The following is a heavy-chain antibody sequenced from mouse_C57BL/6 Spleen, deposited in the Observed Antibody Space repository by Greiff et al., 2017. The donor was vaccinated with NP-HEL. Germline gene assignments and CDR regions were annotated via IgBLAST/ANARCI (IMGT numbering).Heavy chain of an antibody. CDR2: IYPGDGDT. CDR3: ARSTRVTLYFDY. V-gene: IGHV1-82*01. D-gene: IGHD2-2*01. CDR1: GYAFSSSW. J-gene: IGHJ2*01. Sequence: VQLQQSGPELVKPGASVKISCKASGYAFSSSWMNWVKQRPGKGLEWIGRIYPGDGDTNYNGKFKGKATLTADNSSSTAYMQLSSLTSEDSAVYFCARSTRVTLYFDYWGQGTTLTVSS.